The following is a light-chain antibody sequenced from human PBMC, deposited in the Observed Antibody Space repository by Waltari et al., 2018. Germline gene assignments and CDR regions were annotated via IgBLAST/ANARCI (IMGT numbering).Light chain of an antibody. Sequence: QSALTQPRSVSGSPGQSVTISCTGTSSDIGAYNYVSWYQQYPGKAPELMIYDVTKRPSGVPDRFPGSKSGNTASLTISGLQAEDEADYYCCSYAGSYTYWVFGGGTKLTVL. CDR1: SSDIGAYNY. V-gene: IGLV2-11*01. J-gene: IGLJ3*02. CDR3: CSYAGSYTYWV. CDR2: DVT.